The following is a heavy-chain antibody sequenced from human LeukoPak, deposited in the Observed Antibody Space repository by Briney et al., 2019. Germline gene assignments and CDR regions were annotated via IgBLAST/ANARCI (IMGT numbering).Heavy chain of an antibody. CDR1: GGSISSYY. V-gene: IGHV4-59*08. D-gene: IGHD2-15*01. CDR3: ARFCGGGSCVDY. CDR2: IYYSGST. J-gene: IGHJ4*02. Sequence: SETLSLTCTVSGGSISSYYWTWIRQPPGKGLEWVGYIYYSGSTNYNPSLKSLVTISVDSSKTQFSLRLSSVTAAATAVYYCARFCGGGSCVDYWGQGTLVTVSS.